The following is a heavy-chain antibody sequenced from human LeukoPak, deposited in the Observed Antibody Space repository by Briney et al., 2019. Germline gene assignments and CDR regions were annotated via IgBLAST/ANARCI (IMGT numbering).Heavy chain of an antibody. Sequence: SETLSLTCTVSGGSVSSGSYYWSWIRQPPGKGLKWIGYIYYSGSTNYNPSLKSRVTISVDTSKNQFSLKLSSVTAADTAVYYCARGVDVVVPAGPVFDYWGQGTLVTVSS. CDR1: GGSVSSGSYY. V-gene: IGHV4-61*01. J-gene: IGHJ4*02. CDR3: ARGVDVVVPAGPVFDY. CDR2: IYYSGST. D-gene: IGHD2-2*01.